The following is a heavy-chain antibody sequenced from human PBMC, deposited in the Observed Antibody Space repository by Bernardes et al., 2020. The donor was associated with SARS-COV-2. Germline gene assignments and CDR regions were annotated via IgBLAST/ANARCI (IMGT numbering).Heavy chain of an antibody. CDR3: AALYYDSSGYYF. CDR1: GYTFTGYY. D-gene: IGHD3-22*01. J-gene: IGHJ4*02. CDR2: INPNSGGT. V-gene: IGHV1-2*02. Sequence: ASVKVSCKASGYTFTGYYMHWVRQAPGQGLEWMGWINPNSGGTNYAQKFQGRVTMTRDTSISTAYMELSRLRSDDTAVYYCAALYYDSSGYYFWGQGTPVTVSS.